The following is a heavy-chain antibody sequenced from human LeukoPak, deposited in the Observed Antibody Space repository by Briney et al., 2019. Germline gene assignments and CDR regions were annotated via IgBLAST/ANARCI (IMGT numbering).Heavy chain of an antibody. Sequence: ASVKVSCKASGYIFTGYYMHWVRQAPGQGLEWMGWINPNSGDTNYAQKFQGRVTMTRDTSISTAYMELSRLRSDDTAVYYCARGSYSNFDYWGQGTLVTVSS. CDR3: ARGSYSNFDY. CDR1: GYIFTGYY. V-gene: IGHV1-2*02. J-gene: IGHJ4*02. CDR2: INPNSGDT. D-gene: IGHD4-11*01.